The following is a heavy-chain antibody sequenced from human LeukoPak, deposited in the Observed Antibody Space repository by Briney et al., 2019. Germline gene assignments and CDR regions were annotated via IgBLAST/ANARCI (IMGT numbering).Heavy chain of an antibody. V-gene: IGHV3-20*04. Sequence: GGSLRLSCAASGFTFDDYAMSWVRQAPGKGLEWVSGINWNGGSTGYEDSVKGRFTISRDNAKNSVFLQMNSLRAEDTAVYYCARGSADDDDKWIDPWGQGTLVTVSS. CDR1: GFTFDDYA. CDR2: INWNGGST. CDR3: ARGSADDDDKWIDP. D-gene: IGHD1-1*01. J-gene: IGHJ5*02.